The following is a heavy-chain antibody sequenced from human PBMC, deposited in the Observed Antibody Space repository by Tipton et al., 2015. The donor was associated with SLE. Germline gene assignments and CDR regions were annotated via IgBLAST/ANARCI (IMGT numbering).Heavy chain of an antibody. CDR1: GYSIRSGYY. CDR2: VSHSGST. CDR3: ARDGAVDATGS. J-gene: IGHJ5*02. D-gene: IGHD6-19*01. Sequence: TLSLTCAVSGYSIRSGYYWAWIRQTPGKGLEWIGSVSHSGSTSYNPSLRGRITISVDTSKNHFSLKLTSVTAADTAVYYCARDGAVDATGSWGQGTLVTVSS. V-gene: IGHV4-38-2*02.